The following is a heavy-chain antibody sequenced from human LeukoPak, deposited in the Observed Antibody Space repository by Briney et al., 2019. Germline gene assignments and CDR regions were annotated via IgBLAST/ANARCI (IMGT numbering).Heavy chain of an antibody. Sequence: SETLSLTCTVSGGSISSYYWSWIRQPPGKGLEWIGYIYYSGSTNYNPSLKSRVTISVDTSKNQFSLKLSSVTAADTAVYYCATSGYSDSGYFDCWGQGTLVTVSS. CDR1: GGSISSYY. V-gene: IGHV4-59*08. D-gene: IGHD5-12*01. CDR2: IYYSGST. J-gene: IGHJ4*02. CDR3: ATSGYSDSGYFDC.